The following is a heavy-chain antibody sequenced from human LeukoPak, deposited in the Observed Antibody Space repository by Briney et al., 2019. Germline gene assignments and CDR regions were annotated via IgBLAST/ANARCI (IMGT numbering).Heavy chain of an antibody. CDR2: IYYSGST. V-gene: IGHV4-59*06. CDR3: ARDVNTDCSGGSCYSSWFDP. J-gene: IGHJ5*02. D-gene: IGHD2-15*01. CDR1: GGSISSYY. Sequence: SETLSLTCTVSGGSISSYYWSWIRQHPGKGLEWIGYIYYSGSTYYNPSLKSRVTISVDTSKNQFSLKLSSVTAADTAVYYCARDVNTDCSGGSCYSSWFDPWGQGTLVTVSS.